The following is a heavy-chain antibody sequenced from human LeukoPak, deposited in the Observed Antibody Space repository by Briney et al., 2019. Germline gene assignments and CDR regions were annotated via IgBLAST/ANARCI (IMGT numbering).Heavy chain of an antibody. CDR1: GGSISSYY. CDR2: IYYSGST. D-gene: IGHD3-9*01. CDR3: ARTTGRYLQFDP. V-gene: IGHV4-59*01. Sequence: SETLSLTCTVSGGSISSYYWSWIRQPPGKGLEWIGYIYYSGSTNYNPSLKSRVTISVDTSKNQFSLKLSSVTAADTAVYYCARTTGRYLQFDPWGQGTLVTVSS. J-gene: IGHJ5*02.